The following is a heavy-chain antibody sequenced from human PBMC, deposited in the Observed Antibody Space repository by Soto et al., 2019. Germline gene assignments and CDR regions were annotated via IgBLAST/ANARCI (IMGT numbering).Heavy chain of an antibody. CDR1: GYTFTSYG. CDR3: ARGGYYDILTVYLNVVFDI. CDR2: ISAYNGNT. D-gene: IGHD3-9*01. Sequence: ASVKVSCKASGYTFTSYGISWVRQAPGQGLEWMGWISAYNGNTNYAQKLQGRVTMTTDTSTSTAYMELRSLRSEDTAVYYCARGGYYDILTVYLNVVFDIWGKGKRVTV. J-gene: IGHJ3*02. V-gene: IGHV1-18*01.